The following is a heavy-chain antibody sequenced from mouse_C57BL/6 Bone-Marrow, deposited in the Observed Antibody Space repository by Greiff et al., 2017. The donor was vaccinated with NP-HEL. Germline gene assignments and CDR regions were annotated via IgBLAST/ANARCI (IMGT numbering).Heavy chain of an antibody. CDR1: GYTFTSYW. CDR3: SREAYYSNFYAMDY. CDR2: IDPSDSST. J-gene: IGHJ4*01. D-gene: IGHD2-5*01. Sequence: VQLQQPGAEFVMPGASVKLSCKASGYTFTSYWMHWVKQRPGQGLEWIGEIDPSDSSTNYNQKLKGKSTVTVDKSSSTAYMQLSSLTSEDSAVYYCSREAYYSNFYAMDYWGQGTSVTVSS. V-gene: IGHV1-69*01.